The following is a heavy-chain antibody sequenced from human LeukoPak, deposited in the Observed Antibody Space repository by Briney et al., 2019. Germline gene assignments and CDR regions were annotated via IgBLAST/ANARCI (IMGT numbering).Heavy chain of an antibody. Sequence: GGSLRLSCAASGFTFSSYSMNWVRQTGKGLEWVSGISGSGGSTYYAGSAKGRFTISRDNSKNTLYLQMNSLRADDTAIYNCAKEVGDYGPPHDAFDIWGQGTRVTVSS. D-gene: IGHD4-17*01. J-gene: IGHJ3*02. V-gene: IGHV3-23*01. CDR3: AKEVGDYGPPHDAFDI. CDR1: GFTFSSYS. CDR2: ISGSGGST.